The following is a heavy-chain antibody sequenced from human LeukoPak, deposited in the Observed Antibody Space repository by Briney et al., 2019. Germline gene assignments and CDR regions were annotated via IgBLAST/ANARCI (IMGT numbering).Heavy chain of an antibody. V-gene: IGHV1-69*06. CDR3: ATEAVVAATPYYFDY. D-gene: IGHD2-15*01. Sequence: ASVKVSCKASGGTFSSYAISWVRQAPGQGLEWMGGIIPIFGTANYAQKFQGRVTITADKSTSTAYMELSSLRSEDTAVYYCATEAVVAATPYYFDYWGQGTLVTVSS. CDR1: GGTFSSYA. J-gene: IGHJ4*02. CDR2: IIPIFGTA.